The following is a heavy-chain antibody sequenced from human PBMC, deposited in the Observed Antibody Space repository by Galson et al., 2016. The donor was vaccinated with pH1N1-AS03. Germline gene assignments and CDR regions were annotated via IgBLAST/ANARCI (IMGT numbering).Heavy chain of an antibody. J-gene: IGHJ4*02. CDR2: ITTMFGTP. D-gene: IGHD5-12*01. CDR1: GGSVSNYA. V-gene: IGHV1-69*06. CDR3: ARCTPAWDGNSGSSPLFDY. Sequence: SVKVSCKASGGSVSNYAFSWLRQAPGQGLEWMGGITTMFGTPIYAQKFQERVTITADKTTATAYMDLTSLGSEDTAVYYCARCTPAWDGNSGSSPLFDYWGQGTLVTVSS.